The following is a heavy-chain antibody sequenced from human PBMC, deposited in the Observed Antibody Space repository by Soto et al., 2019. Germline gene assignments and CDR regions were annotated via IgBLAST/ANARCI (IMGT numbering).Heavy chain of an antibody. J-gene: IGHJ6*02. CDR1: GYTFTSYA. Sequence: ASVKVSCKASGYTFTSYAMHWVRQAPGQRLEWMGWINAGNGNTKYSQKFQGRVTITRDTSASTAYMELSSLRSEDTAVYYCARDQRFLEWLLARADYYGMDVWGQGTTVTVSS. CDR2: INAGNGNT. V-gene: IGHV1-3*01. CDR3: ARDQRFLEWLLARADYYGMDV. D-gene: IGHD3-3*01.